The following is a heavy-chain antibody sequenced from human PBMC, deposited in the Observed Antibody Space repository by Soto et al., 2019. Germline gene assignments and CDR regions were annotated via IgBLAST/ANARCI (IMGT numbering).Heavy chain of an antibody. CDR3: GRDLGWLHVDY. J-gene: IGHJ4*02. Sequence: EVQLVESGGGLVQPGGSLTLSCAASGFSFSNYWMTWVRLAPGRGLEWVANIKGDGSETHYVDAVRGRFTISRDNAKKSVFLQMNSLRAEDTAVYYCGRDLGWLHVDYSGQGTLVTVTS. CDR2: IKGDGSET. CDR1: GFSFSNYW. V-gene: IGHV3-7*04. D-gene: IGHD5-18*01.